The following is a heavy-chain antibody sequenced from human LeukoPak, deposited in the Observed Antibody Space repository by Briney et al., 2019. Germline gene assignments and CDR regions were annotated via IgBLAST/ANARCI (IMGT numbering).Heavy chain of an antibody. CDR2: INHSGST. J-gene: IGHJ4*02. D-gene: IGHD3-9*01. CDR3: VRVLTGS. Sequence: PSETLSLTCTVSGGSISTYYWSWIRQPPGKGLEWIGEINHSGSTNYTPSLKSRVTISIDTSKNQLSLKVSSVTAADTAVYYCVRVLTGSWGQGTLVTVSS. V-gene: IGHV4-34*01. CDR1: GGSISTYY.